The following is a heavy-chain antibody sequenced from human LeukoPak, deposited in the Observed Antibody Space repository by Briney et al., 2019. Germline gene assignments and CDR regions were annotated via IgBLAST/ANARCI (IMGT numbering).Heavy chain of an antibody. CDR2: ITNNNGKT. CDR1: GFAVGRFA. V-gene: IGHV3-23*01. CDR3: AKDLNEADY. Sequence: PGGSLRLSCVASGFAVGRFAMSWVRQVPGQGLEWLSSITNNNGKTYYADSVKGRFIISRDNSKNTLYLQMNSLRAEDTAVYYCAKDLNEADYWGQGTLVTVSS. J-gene: IGHJ4*02. D-gene: IGHD1-1*01.